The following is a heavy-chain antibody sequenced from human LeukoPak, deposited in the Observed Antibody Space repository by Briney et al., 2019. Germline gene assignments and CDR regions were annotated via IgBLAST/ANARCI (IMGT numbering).Heavy chain of an antibody. Sequence: GGSLRLSCAASGFTFSSYWMSWVRQAPGKGLEWVANIKQDGSEKYYVDSVKGRFTISRDNAKNSLYLQMDSLRAEDTAVYYCARVPTTTYYDFWSGYYYYYYMDVRGKGTTVTVSS. CDR1: GFTFSSYW. CDR3: ARVPTTTYYDFWSGYYYYYYMDV. J-gene: IGHJ6*03. CDR2: IKQDGSEK. D-gene: IGHD3-3*01. V-gene: IGHV3-7*01.